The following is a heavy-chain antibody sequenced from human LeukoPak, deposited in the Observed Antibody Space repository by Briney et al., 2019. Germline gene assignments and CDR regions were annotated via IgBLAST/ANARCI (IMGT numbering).Heavy chain of an antibody. V-gene: IGHV4-34*01. J-gene: IGHJ1*01. D-gene: IGHD2-2*02. CDR2: INHSGST. Sequence: SETLSLTCAVYGGPFSGYYWSWIRQPPGKGLEWIGEINHSGSTNYNPSLKSRVTISVDTSKNQFSLKLSSVTAADTAVYYCARGYCSSTSCYMRGKYFQHWGQGTLVTVSS. CDR3: ARGYCSSTSCYMRGKYFQH. CDR1: GGPFSGYY.